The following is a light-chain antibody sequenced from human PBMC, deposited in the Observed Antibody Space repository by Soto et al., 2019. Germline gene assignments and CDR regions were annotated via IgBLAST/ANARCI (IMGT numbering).Light chain of an antibody. CDR2: GAS. CDR3: QQNFHTPPA. CDR1: QTISNF. Sequence: DIQMTQSPSSLSASVGDRVTITCRASQTISNFLNWYQQKPGKAPKLLIHGASTLQTGVPSRFNGSGSGTEFTLTISSLQPEDFAIYYCQQNFHTPPAFGQGTRLEIK. J-gene: IGKJ5*01. V-gene: IGKV1-39*01.